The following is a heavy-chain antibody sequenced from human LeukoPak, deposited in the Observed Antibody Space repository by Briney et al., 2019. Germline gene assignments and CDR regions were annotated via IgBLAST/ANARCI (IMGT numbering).Heavy chain of an antibody. CDR2: IYHSGST. CDR3: ARGGSGGCSINSCVFDF. J-gene: IGHJ4*02. CDR1: GGSISSYY. Sequence: SETLSLTCTVSGGSISSYYWSWIRQPPGKGLEWIGYIYHSGSTYYNPSLKSRVTISVDRSKNQFSLKLSSVTAADTAVYYCARGGSGGCSINSCVFDFWGQGTLVTVSS. D-gene: IGHD2-2*01. V-gene: IGHV4-59*12.